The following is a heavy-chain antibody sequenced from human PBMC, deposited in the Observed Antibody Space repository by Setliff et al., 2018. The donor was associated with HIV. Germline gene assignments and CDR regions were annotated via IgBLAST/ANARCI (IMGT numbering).Heavy chain of an antibody. J-gene: IGHJ3*02. V-gene: IGHV1-8*01. CDR2: MNPNSGNT. CDR1: GYTFTSYD. CDR3: ARALPRLYDAFDI. Sequence: ASVKVSCKASGYTFTSYDINWVRQATGQGLEWMGWMNPNSGNTGYAQKFQGRVTMTRNTSISTAYTELSSLRSEDTAVYYCARALPRLYDAFDIWGQGTMVTVSS.